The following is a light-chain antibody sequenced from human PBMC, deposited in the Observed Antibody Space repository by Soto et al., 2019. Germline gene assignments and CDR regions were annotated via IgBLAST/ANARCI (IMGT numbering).Light chain of an antibody. Sequence: EVVVTQSPVTLSVSPGETATLSCRASQNVTNNYLAWYQQKPGQAPRLLIYGASSRATGVPDRFSGSGSGTDFTLTISRLEPEDFAVYYCQQYYNSAIFGQGTRLEIK. CDR2: GAS. CDR1: QNVTNNY. CDR3: QQYYNSAI. J-gene: IGKJ5*01. V-gene: IGKV3-20*01.